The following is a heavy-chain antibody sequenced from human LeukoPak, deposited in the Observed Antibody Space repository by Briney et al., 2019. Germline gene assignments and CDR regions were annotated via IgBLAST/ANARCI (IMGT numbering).Heavy chain of an antibody. Sequence: GASVKVSCKASGYTFTGYYMHWVRQAPGQGLEWMGWMNPNSGNTGYAQKFQGRVTMTRNTSISTAYMELSSLRSEDTAVYYCARGRGNNQSKYRKLRRYYFDYWGQGTLVTVSS. CDR1: GYTFTGYY. CDR3: ARGRGNNQSKYRKLRRYYFDY. CDR2: MNPNSGNT. J-gene: IGHJ4*02. V-gene: IGHV1-8*02. D-gene: IGHD2/OR15-2a*01.